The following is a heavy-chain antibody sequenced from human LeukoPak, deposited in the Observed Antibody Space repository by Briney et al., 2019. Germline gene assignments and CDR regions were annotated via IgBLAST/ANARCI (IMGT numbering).Heavy chain of an antibody. CDR2: IYSGGDT. J-gene: IGHJ4*02. V-gene: IGHV3-53*01. Sequence: GGSLRLSCAASGFTVSSNYMSWVRQAPGKGLEWVSIIYSGGDTNYADSVKGRFTISRDNSKNTLHVQMNSLRAEDTAVYYCAKRGPGSYYSLDYWGQGTLVTVSS. CDR3: AKRGPGSYYSLDY. D-gene: IGHD1-26*01. CDR1: GFTVSSNY.